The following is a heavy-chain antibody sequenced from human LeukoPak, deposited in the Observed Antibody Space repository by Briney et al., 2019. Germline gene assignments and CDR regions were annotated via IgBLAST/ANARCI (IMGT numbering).Heavy chain of an antibody. J-gene: IGHJ4*02. Sequence: PGRSLRLSCAASAFTFRNYAMHWVRQAPGKGLEWVAVMSHDERNIYYADSVKGRFTISRDNSKNTLYLQMNSLRAEDTAVYYCAKDRTGLLVVPAALDYWGQGTLVTVSS. CDR1: AFTFRNYA. V-gene: IGHV3-30*18. CDR2: MSHDERNI. CDR3: AKDRTGLLVVPAALDY. D-gene: IGHD2-2*01.